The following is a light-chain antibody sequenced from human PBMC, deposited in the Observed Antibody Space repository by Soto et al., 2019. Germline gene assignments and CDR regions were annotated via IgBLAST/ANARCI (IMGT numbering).Light chain of an antibody. Sequence: DIQMTQSPFTLSASVGDRVTITCRASQSINARLAWHQQKPGKAPKVLIYDASNLESGVPSRFSGSGSGRESTLTISSLQPDDFATYYCQQYNSYPWTFGQGTKV. CDR3: QQYNSYPWT. CDR1: QSINAR. CDR2: DAS. V-gene: IGKV1-5*01. J-gene: IGKJ1*01.